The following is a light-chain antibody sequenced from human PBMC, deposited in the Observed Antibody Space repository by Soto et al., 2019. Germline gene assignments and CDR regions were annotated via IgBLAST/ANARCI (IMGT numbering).Light chain of an antibody. CDR1: SSDVGGYNY. CDR3: SSYTSSSTFYV. Sequence: QSVLTQPASVSGSPGQSITISCTGTSSDVGGYNYVSWYQQHPGKAPKLMIYDVSNRPSGVSNRFSGSKSGNTASLTISGLQAEDEADYYCSSYTSSSTFYVFGTGTKLTAL. V-gene: IGLV2-14*01. J-gene: IGLJ1*01. CDR2: DVS.